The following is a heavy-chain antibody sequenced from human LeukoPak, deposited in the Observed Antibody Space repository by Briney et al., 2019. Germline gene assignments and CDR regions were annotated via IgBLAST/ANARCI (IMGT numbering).Heavy chain of an antibody. CDR3: ARIDILTGYRPNFDY. D-gene: IGHD3-9*01. CDR2: FVPEDGET. J-gene: IGHJ4*02. Sequence: ASVKVSCKLSGDTLTELSMHWVRQSPGKGLEWMGGFVPEDGETIYAQKFQGRVTMTEDTSTDTAYMELSSLRSDDTAVYYCARIDILTGYRPNFDYWGQGTLVTVSS. CDR1: GDTLTELS. V-gene: IGHV1-24*01.